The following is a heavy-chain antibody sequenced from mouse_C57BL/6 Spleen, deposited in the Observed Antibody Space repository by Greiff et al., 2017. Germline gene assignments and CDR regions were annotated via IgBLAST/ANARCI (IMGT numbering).Heavy chain of an antibody. V-gene: IGHV2-2*01. D-gene: IGHD2-3*01. CDR2: IWSGGST. J-gene: IGHJ4*01. Sequence: QVQLKESGPGLVQPSQSLSITCTVSGFSLTSYGVHWVRQSPGKGLEWMGVIWSGGSTDYNAAFISRLSISKDNSKSQVFFKMNSLQADDTAIYYCAPSIYDGYYGYAMDYWGQGTSVTVSS. CDR1: GFSLTSYG. CDR3: APSIYDGYYGYAMDY.